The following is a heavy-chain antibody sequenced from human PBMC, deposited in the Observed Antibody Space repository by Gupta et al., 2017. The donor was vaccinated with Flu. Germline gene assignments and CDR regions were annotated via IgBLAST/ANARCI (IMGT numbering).Heavy chain of an antibody. V-gene: IGHV1-2*02. CDR1: GNPGYF. CDR2: INPNNGDT. CDR3: ARDAGIPVAGSH. Sequence: HGHLVQSGPEVKKPGASMTVSCRAAGNPGYFFHWVRQAPGQGLEWMGWINPNNGDTNYAQKFQGRVTMTRDTSINTAYVELSSLRSGDTAVYYCARDAGIPVAGSHGGQGTLVIVSP. J-gene: IGHJ4*02. D-gene: IGHD6-19*01.